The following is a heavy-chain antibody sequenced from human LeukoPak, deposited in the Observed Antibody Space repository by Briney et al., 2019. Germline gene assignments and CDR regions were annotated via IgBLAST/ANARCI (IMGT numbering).Heavy chain of an antibody. Sequence: PSETLSLTCAVSTDSFSPFYWTWIRQPPGKGLEWIAFMFYSGNTYYNPSPKSRVTISLDTSKNQFSLKLTSVTASDTAVYYCARLPDPWGQGTLVTVSS. CDR3: ARLPDP. J-gene: IGHJ5*02. CDR2: MFYSGNT. CDR1: TDSFSPFY. V-gene: IGHV4-59*08.